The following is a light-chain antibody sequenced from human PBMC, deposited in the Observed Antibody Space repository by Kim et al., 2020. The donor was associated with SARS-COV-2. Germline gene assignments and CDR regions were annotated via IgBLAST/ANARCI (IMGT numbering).Light chain of an antibody. CDR3: AAWDDSLSVHYV. J-gene: IGLJ1*01. CDR2: ENY. CDR1: RSNIGSNY. Sequence: ELTQPPSASGTPGQRVTISCSGSRSNIGSNYVYWYQQLPGAAPKLLIYENYQRPSGVPDRFSGSKSGTSASLAISGLRSEDEADYYCAAWDDSLSVHYVFGTGTKVTVL. V-gene: IGLV1-47*01.